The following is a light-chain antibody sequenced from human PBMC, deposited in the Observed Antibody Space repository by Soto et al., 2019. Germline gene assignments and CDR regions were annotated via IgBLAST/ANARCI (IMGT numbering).Light chain of an antibody. CDR3: QQYSTYSRA. CDR2: KAS. CDR1: QNINDL. V-gene: IGKV1-5*03. J-gene: IGKJ1*01. Sequence: DSQMTQSPATLSSSLVYIVAITCRASQNINDLLAWYRQKPGKAPNLLIYKASSLESGVPSRFSGSGYGTEFTLTISSLQPDDFATFYCQQYSTYSRAFGQGTKVDIK.